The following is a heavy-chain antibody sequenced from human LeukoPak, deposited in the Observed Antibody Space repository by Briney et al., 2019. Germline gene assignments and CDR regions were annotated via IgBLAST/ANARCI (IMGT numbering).Heavy chain of an antibody. CDR2: ISSSSSYI. V-gene: IGHV3-21*04. D-gene: IGHD2-2*01. CDR3: ARRSYDSYYGMDV. CDR1: RFTFSSYS. Sequence: GGSLRLSCAASRFTFSSYSMNWVRQAPGKGLEWVSSISSSSSYIYYADSVKGRFTISRDNSKNSLYLQMNSLRTEDTALYYCARRSYDSYYGMDVWGQGTTVTVS. J-gene: IGHJ6*02.